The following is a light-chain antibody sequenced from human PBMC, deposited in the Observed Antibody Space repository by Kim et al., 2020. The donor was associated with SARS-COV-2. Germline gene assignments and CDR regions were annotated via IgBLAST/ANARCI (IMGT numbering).Light chain of an antibody. Sequence: SSELTQDPAVSVALGQTVRITCQGDSLRSYYATWYQQKPGQAPILVIYGKNNRPSGIPDRFSGSSSGNTASLTITGTQAGDEADYYCNSRVSHDNVVFGG. CDR1: SLRSYY. CDR3: NSRVSHDNVV. V-gene: IGLV3-19*01. J-gene: IGLJ2*01. CDR2: GKN.